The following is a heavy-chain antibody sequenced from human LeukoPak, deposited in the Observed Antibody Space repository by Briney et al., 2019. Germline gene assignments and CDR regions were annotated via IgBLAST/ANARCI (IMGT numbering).Heavy chain of an antibody. CDR2: ISSSSSYI. D-gene: IGHD3-22*01. Sequence: GGSLRLSCAAYGFTFSSYSMNWVRQAPGKGMEWVSSISSSSSYIYYADSVKGRFTISRDNAKNSLYLQMNSLRAEDTAVYYCARGDYYDSSGYYYFDYWGQGTLVTVSS. V-gene: IGHV3-21*01. CDR3: ARGDYYDSSGYYYFDY. CDR1: GFTFSSYS. J-gene: IGHJ4*02.